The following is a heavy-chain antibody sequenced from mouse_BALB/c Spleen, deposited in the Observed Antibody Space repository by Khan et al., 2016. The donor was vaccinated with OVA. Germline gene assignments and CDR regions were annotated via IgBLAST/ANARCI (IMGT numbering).Heavy chain of an antibody. V-gene: IGHV14-3*02. J-gene: IGHJ3*01. CDR1: GFNIKDTY. CDR2: IDPPNDDS. D-gene: IGHD1-1*02. CDR3: ATLDGSPFAV. Sequence: VQLQQSGAELVKPGASVKLSCSASGFNIKDTYIHWMKQRPEQGLEWIGRIDPPNDDSKYGPKFQAKATLTADTSSHTAYLQLSSLTSEDTAVYYCATLDGSPFAVGGQGTLVSVSA.